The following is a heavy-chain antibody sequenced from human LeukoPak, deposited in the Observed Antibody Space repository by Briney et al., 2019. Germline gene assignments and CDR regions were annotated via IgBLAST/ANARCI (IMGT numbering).Heavy chain of an antibody. CDR3: AMPGGGVYYDILTGYSKYYLHY. Sequence: PSGTLSLTCAVTGYSIRSGYYWGWIRQPPGKGLEWIGSIYHSGSTYYNPSLKSRVTISVDTSNNQFSLRLSSVTAADTAVNYCAMPGGGVYYDILTGYSKYYLHYWDQGTLVTVSS. CDR2: IYHSGST. V-gene: IGHV4-38-2*01. D-gene: IGHD3-9*01. CDR1: GYSIRSGYY. J-gene: IGHJ4*02.